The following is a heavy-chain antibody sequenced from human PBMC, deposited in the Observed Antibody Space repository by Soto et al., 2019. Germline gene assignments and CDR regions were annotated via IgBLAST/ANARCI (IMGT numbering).Heavy chain of an antibody. J-gene: IGHJ5*02. CDR3: ARSRHPYYYGSESPWFDP. V-gene: IGHV5-51*01. Sequence: GESLKISCKGSGYSFTSYWIGWVRQMPGKGLEWMGIIYPGDSDTRYSPSFQGQVTISADKSISTAYLQWSSLKASDTAMYYCARSRHPYYYGSESPWFDPWGQEPWSPSPQ. CDR1: GYSFTSYW. CDR2: IYPGDSDT. D-gene: IGHD3-10*01.